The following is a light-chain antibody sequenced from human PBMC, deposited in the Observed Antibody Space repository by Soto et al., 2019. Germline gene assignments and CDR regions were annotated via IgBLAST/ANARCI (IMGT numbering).Light chain of an antibody. V-gene: IGKV3-20*01. CDR1: QSLNRNY. CDR2: ATS. Sequence: ESVLTQSPGTLSLSPGERASLSCRASQSLNRNYVAWYQQKVGQAPRLLIYATSGKATGIPDRFRGSGSGREFNLTIARLEPEDFAVYYCQRYGLSPPFSFGPGTKVEIK. J-gene: IGKJ3*01. CDR3: QRYGLSPPFS.